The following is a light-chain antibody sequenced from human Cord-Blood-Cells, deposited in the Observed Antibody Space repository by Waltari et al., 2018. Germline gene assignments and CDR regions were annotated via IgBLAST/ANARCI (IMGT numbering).Light chain of an antibody. V-gene: IGKV1-39*01. Sequence: HMTQSPYSLSPAVVLTVSITCRASQSISSYLNWYQQKPGKAPKLLIYAASSLQSGVPSRFSGSGSGTDFTLTISSLQPEDFATYYCQQSYSTPHTFGQGTKLEIK. CDR2: AAS. CDR1: QSISSY. J-gene: IGKJ2*01. CDR3: QQSYSTPHT.